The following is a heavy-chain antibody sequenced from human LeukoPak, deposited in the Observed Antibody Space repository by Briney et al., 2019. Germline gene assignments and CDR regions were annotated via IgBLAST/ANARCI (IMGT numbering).Heavy chain of an antibody. J-gene: IGHJ1*01. V-gene: IGHV4-34*01. D-gene: IGHD1-7*01. Sequence: SETLSLTCAVYGGSFSGYYWSWIRQSPGKGLERIGTFSSGGSAYYNTSLTSRVSISKDTSDNQFSLRLYSVTAADTAVYYCARKQTGTVYDVWGQGTQVTVSS. CDR1: GGSFSGYY. CDR3: ARKQTGTVYDV. CDR2: FSSGGSA.